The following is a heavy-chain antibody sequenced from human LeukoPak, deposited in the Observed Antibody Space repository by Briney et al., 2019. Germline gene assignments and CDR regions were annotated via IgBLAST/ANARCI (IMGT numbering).Heavy chain of an antibody. CDR3: AKDIAAGTDWFDP. CDR2: IRYDGSNK. CDR1: GFTFSSYG. D-gene: IGHD6-13*01. Sequence: GGSLRLSCAASGFTFSSYGMHWVRQAPGKGLEWVAFIRYDGSNKYYADSVKGRFTISRDNSKNTLYLQMNSLRDEDTAVYYCAKDIAAGTDWFDPWGQGTLVTVSS. V-gene: IGHV3-30*02. J-gene: IGHJ5*02.